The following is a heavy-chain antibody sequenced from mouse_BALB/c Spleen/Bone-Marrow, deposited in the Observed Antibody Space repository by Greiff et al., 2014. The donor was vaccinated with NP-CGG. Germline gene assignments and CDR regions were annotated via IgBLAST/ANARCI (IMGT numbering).Heavy chain of an antibody. V-gene: IGHV1-69*02. D-gene: IGHD2-3*01. Sequence: QDQLQQSGAELVKPGASVKLSCKASGYTFTSYWMHWVKQRPGQGLEWIGEIDPSDSYTNYNQKFKGKATLTVDKSSSTAYMQLSSLTSEDSAVYFCARWLLRYYAMDDWGQGTSVTVSS. CDR3: ARWLLRYYAMDD. J-gene: IGHJ4*01. CDR1: GYTFTSYW. CDR2: IDPSDSYT.